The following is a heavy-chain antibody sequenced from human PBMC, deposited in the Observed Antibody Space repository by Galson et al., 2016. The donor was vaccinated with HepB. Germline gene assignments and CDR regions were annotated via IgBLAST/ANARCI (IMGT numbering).Heavy chain of an antibody. CDR1: GYTFTGYD. Sequence: CKASGYTFTGYDINWVRHATGQGLEWMGWMNPNNGNTGYAQKFQGRVTMTRNTSISTAYMELSNLRSEDTAMYYCLRGNWLDYWGQGTPVTVSS. J-gene: IGHJ4*02. D-gene: IGHD1-1*01. CDR2: MNPNNGNT. CDR3: LRGNWLDY. V-gene: IGHV1-8*01.